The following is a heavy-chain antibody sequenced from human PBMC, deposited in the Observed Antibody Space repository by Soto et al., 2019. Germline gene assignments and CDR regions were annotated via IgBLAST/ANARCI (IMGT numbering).Heavy chain of an antibody. Sequence: ASVKVSCKASGGTFSSYAISWVRQAPGQGLEWMGGIIPIFGTANYAQKFQGRVTITADESTSTAYMELSSLRSEDTAVYYCASHVLRFLEWTLIVKNCYYGMDVWGQGTTVTVSS. CDR3: ASHVLRFLEWTLIVKNCYYGMDV. CDR1: GGTFSSYA. J-gene: IGHJ6*02. D-gene: IGHD3-3*01. V-gene: IGHV1-69*13. CDR2: IIPIFGTA.